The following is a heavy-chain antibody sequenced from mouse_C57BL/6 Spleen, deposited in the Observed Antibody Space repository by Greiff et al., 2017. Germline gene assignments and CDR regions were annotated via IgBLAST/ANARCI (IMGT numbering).Heavy chain of an antibody. V-gene: IGHV1-18*01. CDR3: ARANPSWFAY. CDR1: GYTFTDYN. Sequence: VQLKESGPELVKPGASVKIPCKASGYTFTDYNMDWVKQSHGKSLEWIGDINPNNGGTIYNQKFKGKATLTVDKSSSTAYMELRSLTSEDTAVYYCARANPSWFAYWGQVTLVTVSA. CDR2: INPNNGGT. D-gene: IGHD4-1*01. J-gene: IGHJ3*01.